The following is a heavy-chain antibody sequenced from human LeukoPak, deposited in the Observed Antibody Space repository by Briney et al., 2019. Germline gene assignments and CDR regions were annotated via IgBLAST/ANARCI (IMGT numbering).Heavy chain of an antibody. Sequence: ASVKVSCKASGYTFTSYYMHWVRQAPGQGLEWMGIINPSGGSTSYAQKFQGRVTMTRDMSTSTVYMELSSLRSEDTAVYYCARRDSSGYSDYWGQGTLVTVSS. CDR2: INPSGGST. CDR1: GYTFTSYY. V-gene: IGHV1-46*01. D-gene: IGHD3-22*01. CDR3: ARRDSSGYSDY. J-gene: IGHJ4*02.